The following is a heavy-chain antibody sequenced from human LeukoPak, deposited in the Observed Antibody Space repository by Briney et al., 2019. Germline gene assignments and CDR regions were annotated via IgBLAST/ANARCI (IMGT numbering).Heavy chain of an antibody. CDR1: GYSFTGYW. CDR3: ARQLGSTTGEDAFDI. Sequence: GESLKISCKGSGYSFTGYWIAWVRQMPGKGLEWMGIIYPGDSDTRYSPSFQGQVTISADKSISTAYLQWSSLKASDTAMYYCARQLGSTTGEDAFDIWGQGTMVTVSS. V-gene: IGHV5-51*01. D-gene: IGHD2-2*01. CDR2: IYPGDSDT. J-gene: IGHJ3*02.